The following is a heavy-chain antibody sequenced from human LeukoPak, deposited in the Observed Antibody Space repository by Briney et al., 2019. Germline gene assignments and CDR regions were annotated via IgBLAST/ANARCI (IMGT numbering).Heavy chain of an antibody. D-gene: IGHD2-15*01. CDR3: ARNIQRYCSGGSCYSNWYFDL. CDR1: EYSFTSHW. CDR2: IYPGDSDT. V-gene: IGHV5-51*01. J-gene: IGHJ2*01. Sequence: GESLKISCKGSEYSFTSHWIGWVRQIPGKGLEWMGVIYPGDSDTRYSPSFQGQVTISADKSIITAYLQWNSLKASDTAMYYCARNIQRYCSGGSCYSNWYFDLWGRGTLVTVSS.